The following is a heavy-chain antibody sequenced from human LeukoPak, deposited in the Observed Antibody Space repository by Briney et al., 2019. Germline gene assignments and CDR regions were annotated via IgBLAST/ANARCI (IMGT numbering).Heavy chain of an antibody. CDR2: INTAGNT. CDR3: ARGDCSGGSCSSMDV. V-gene: IGHV3-13*04. D-gene: IGHD2-15*01. J-gene: IGHJ6*02. Sequence: PGGSLRLSCAASGFTFSTYDMHWVRQATGKGLEWVSGINTAGNTYYPGSVKGRFTISREDAKNSFYPQMNSLRAGDTAVYYCARGDCSGGSCSSMDVWGQGTTVTVSS. CDR1: GFTFSTYD.